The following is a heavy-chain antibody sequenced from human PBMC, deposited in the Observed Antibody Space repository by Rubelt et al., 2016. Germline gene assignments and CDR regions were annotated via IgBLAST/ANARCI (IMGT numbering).Heavy chain of an antibody. CDR2: IYHSGRT. D-gene: IGHD1-26*01. CDR1: GYSISSGYY. J-gene: IGHJ6*02. Sequence: QVQLQESGPGLVKPSETLSLTCTVSGYSISSGYYWGWIRQPPGKGLEWIGSIYHSGRTYYNPSLSSQCTSSVETARNQCALKLSSVTAAGTAVYYCARVGIVGATTYYDYGMDVWGQGTTVTVSS. CDR3: ARVGIVGATTYYDYGMDV. V-gene: IGHV4-38-2*02.